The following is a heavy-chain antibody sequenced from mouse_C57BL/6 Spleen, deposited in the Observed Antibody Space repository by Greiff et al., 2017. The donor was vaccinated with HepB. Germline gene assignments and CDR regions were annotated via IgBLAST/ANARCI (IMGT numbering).Heavy chain of an antibody. CDR2: IDPSDSYT. CDR3: ARGYGSSFYWYFDV. CDR1: GYTFTSYW. J-gene: IGHJ1*03. V-gene: IGHV1-69*01. D-gene: IGHD1-1*01. Sequence: VQLQQPGAELVMPGASVKLSCKASGYTFTSYWMHWVKQRPGQGLEWIGEIDPSDSYTNYNQKFKGKSTLTVDKSSSTAYMQLSSLTSEDSAVYYCARGYGSSFYWYFDVWGTGTTVTVSS.